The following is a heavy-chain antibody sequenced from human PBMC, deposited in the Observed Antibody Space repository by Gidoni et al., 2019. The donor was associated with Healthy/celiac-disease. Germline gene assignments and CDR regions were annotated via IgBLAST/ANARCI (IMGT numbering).Heavy chain of an antibody. V-gene: IGHV3-33*01. CDR2: IWYDGSNK. Sequence: WVAVIWYDGSNKYYADSVKGGFTISRDNSKNTLYLQMNSLRAEDTAVYYCAREARSPHAFDIWGQGTMVTVSS. J-gene: IGHJ3*02. CDR3: AREARSPHAFDI. D-gene: IGHD2-15*01.